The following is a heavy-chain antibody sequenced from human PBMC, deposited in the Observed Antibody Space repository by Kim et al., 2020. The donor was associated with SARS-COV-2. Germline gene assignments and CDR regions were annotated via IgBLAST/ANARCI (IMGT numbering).Heavy chain of an antibody. CDR2: ISSSSSYI. J-gene: IGHJ6*01. Sequence: GGSLRLSCAASGFTFSSYSMNWVRQAPGKGLEWVSSISSSSSYIYYADSVKGRFTISRDNAKNSLYLQMNSLRAEDTAVYYCARVHRVVVPAAAPYYYYGMDVWGPRDHGHRLL. V-gene: IGHV3-21*01. CDR3: ARVHRVVVPAAAPYYYYGMDV. D-gene: IGHD2-2*01. CDR1: GFTFSSYS.